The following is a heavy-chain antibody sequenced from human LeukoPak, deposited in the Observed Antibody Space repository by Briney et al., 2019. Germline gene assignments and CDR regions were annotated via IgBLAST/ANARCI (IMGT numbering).Heavy chain of an antibody. CDR3: ARDGANGSGFFYSPNAFDM. CDR2: ISAETGYT. D-gene: IGHD3-22*01. V-gene: IGHV1-18*01. Sequence: ASVTVSCKASGYTFTSYGISWVRQAPGQGPEWMGWISAETGYTNYAQKFQDRVTMTTDTSTSTAYMELRNLKSDDTAVYYCARDGANGSGFFYSPNAFDMWGQGTMVTVSS. CDR1: GYTFTSYG. J-gene: IGHJ3*02.